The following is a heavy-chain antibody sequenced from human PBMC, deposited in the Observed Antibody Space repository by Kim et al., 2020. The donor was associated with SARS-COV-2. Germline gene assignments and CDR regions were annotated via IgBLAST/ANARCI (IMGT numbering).Heavy chain of an antibody. V-gene: IGHV3-30*18. D-gene: IGHD4-17*01. J-gene: IGHJ6*02. Sequence: GGSLRLSCAASGFTFSSYGMHWVRQAPGKGLEWVAVISYDGSNKYYADSVKGRFTISRDNSKNTLYLQMNSLRAEDTAVYYCAKEGKGYGDYGGYGMDVWGQGTTVTVSS. CDR1: GFTFSSYG. CDR2: ISYDGSNK. CDR3: AKEGKGYGDYGGYGMDV.